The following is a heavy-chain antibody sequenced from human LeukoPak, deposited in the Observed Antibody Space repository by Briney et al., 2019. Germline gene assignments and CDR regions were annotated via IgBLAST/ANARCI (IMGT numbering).Heavy chain of an antibody. CDR2: ISYDGRNK. CDR1: GFTFNSYG. Sequence: GGSLRFSCAASGFTFNSYGMHWVRQAPGKGLEWVAVISYDGRNKKYADSVKGRFTISRDNSKNTMYLQMNSLRAEDTAVYYCAKDLGDILTGSLYYFDYWGQGTLVTVSS. J-gene: IGHJ4*02. D-gene: IGHD3-9*01. CDR3: AKDLGDILTGSLYYFDY. V-gene: IGHV3-30*18.